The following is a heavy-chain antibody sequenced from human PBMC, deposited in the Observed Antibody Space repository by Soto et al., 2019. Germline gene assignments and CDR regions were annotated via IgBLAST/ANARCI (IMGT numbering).Heavy chain of an antibody. CDR1: GFTFSSYW. V-gene: IGHV3-74*01. Sequence: EVQLVESGGGLVQPGGSLRLSCAASGFTFSSYWMHWVRQAPGKGLVWVSRINSDGSSTSYADSVKGRVTISRDNAKNTRDQQVNSLRAEDTAVYYCPVAVAGPTALGYWGQGTLVTVSS. CDR3: PVAVAGPTALGY. D-gene: IGHD6-19*01. J-gene: IGHJ4*02. CDR2: INSDGSST.